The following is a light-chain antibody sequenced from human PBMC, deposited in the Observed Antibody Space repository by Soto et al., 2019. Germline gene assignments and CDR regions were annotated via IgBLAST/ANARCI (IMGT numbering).Light chain of an antibody. CDR2: EVS. J-gene: IGLJ2*01. CDR1: SSDVGGYNY. CDR3: SSYAGSTVV. V-gene: IGLV2-8*01. Sequence: QSVLTQPPSASGSPGQSVTISCTGTSSDVGGYNYVSWYQQHPGKAPKLMIYEVSKRPSGVPDRFSGSKSGNTASLTVSGIQAEDEADYYCSSYAGSTVVFGGGTKLTVL.